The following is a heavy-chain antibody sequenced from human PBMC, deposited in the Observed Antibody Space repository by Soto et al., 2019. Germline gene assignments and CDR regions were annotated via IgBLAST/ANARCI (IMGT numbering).Heavy chain of an antibody. CDR2: ISSSSSYI. V-gene: IGHV3-21*01. CDR3: ARNEVFGPNWFDP. D-gene: IGHD1-1*01. J-gene: IGHJ5*02. CDR1: GFTFSSYS. Sequence: GGSLRLSCAASGFTFSSYSMNWVRQAPGKGLEWVSSISSSSSYIYYADSVKGRFTISRDNAKNSLYLQMNSLRAEDTAVYYCARNEVFGPNWFDPWGQGTLVTSPQ.